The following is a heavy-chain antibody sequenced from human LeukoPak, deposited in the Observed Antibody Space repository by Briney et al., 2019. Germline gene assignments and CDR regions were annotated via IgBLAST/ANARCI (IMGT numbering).Heavy chain of an antibody. J-gene: IGHJ4*02. CDR2: IYYSGST. CDR1: GGSISRHY. V-gene: IGHV4-59*11. D-gene: IGHD1-26*01. CDR3: ARRKLVGASPFDY. Sequence: SETLSLTCTVSGGSISRHYWRLIRQPPGNALEWIGYIYYSGSTNYNPSLKSRVTISVDTSKNQFSLKLSSVTAADTAVYYCARRKLVGASPFDYWGQGTLVTVSS.